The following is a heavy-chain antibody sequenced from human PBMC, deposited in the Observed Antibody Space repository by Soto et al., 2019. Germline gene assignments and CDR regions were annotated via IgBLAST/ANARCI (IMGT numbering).Heavy chain of an antibody. J-gene: IGHJ4*02. Sequence: QVQLVESGGGVVQPGRSLRLSCAASGFTFSSSGMHWVRQAPGKGLEWVAVIWYDGSNKYYADSVKGRFTISRDNSKNTLYLQMNSLRAEDTAVYYCARGTYVDTAMGRLFDYWGQGTLVTVSS. CDR2: IWYDGSNK. CDR1: GFTFSSSG. V-gene: IGHV3-33*01. CDR3: ARGTYVDTAMGRLFDY. D-gene: IGHD5-18*01.